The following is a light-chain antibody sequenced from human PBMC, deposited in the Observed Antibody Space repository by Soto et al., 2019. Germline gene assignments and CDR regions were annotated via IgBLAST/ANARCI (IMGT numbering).Light chain of an antibody. CDR1: QSVSSSF. CDR3: QQYGSSPRT. Sequence: EIVLTQSPGTLSLSPGERATLSCRASQSVSSSFLAWYQQKVGQAPRLLIYGASSRATGIPDRFSGSGSGTDFTLTISRLEPEDFAVYYCQQYGSSPRTFGQGTHWRL. CDR2: GAS. J-gene: IGKJ5*01. V-gene: IGKV3-20*01.